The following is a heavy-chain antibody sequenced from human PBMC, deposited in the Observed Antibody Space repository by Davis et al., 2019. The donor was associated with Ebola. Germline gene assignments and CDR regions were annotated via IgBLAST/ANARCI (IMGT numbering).Heavy chain of an antibody. V-gene: IGHV4-39*07. D-gene: IGHD6-6*01. Sequence: SETLSLTCTVSGDSISSSYYYWSWIRQPAGKGLEWIGAIYYNGRTYYNSSLESRVTISLDTSKNQFSLKLRSVPAADTAVYFCARLSGLFSSSSGALYFDLWGRGTLVSVSS. CDR1: GDSISSSYYY. CDR2: IYYNGRT. CDR3: ARLSGLFSSSSGALYFDL. J-gene: IGHJ2*01.